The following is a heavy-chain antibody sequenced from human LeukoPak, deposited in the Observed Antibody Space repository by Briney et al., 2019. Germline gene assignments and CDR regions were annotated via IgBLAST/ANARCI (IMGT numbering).Heavy chain of an antibody. CDR3: ARNSGYSSGWYQGHFDY. CDR2: INPSGGST. J-gene: IGHJ4*02. D-gene: IGHD6-19*01. CDR1: GYTFTSYY. V-gene: IGHV1-46*01. Sequence: ASVKVSCKASGYTFTSYYMHWVRQAPGQGLEWMGIINPSGGSTSYEQKFQGRVTMTRDTSTSTVYMELSSLRSEDTAVYYCARNSGYSSGWYQGHFDYWGQGTLVTVSS.